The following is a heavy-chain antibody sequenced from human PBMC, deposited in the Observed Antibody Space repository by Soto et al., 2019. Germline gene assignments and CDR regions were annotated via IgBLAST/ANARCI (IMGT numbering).Heavy chain of an antibody. Sequence: QITLKESGPTLVKPTQPLTLTCTFSGFSLSTSGVGVGWIRQPPGKALEWLALIYWNDDKRYSPSLKSRLTITKDTSKNQVVLTMTNMAPVDTATYCCAHRRYYYDSCGYWAGFDYWGQGTLVTVSS. J-gene: IGHJ4*02. V-gene: IGHV2-5*01. CDR3: AHRRYYYDSCGYWAGFDY. CDR2: IYWNDDK. CDR1: GFSLSTSGVG. D-gene: IGHD3-22*01.